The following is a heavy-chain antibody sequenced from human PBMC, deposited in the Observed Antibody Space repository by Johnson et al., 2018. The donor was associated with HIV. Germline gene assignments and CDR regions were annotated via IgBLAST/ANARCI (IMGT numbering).Heavy chain of an antibody. CDR1: GFTFSSYA. V-gene: IGHV3-30*14. CDR2: ISYDGSNK. J-gene: IGHJ3*02. D-gene: IGHD3-22*01. CDR3: ARVSSGGAFDI. Sequence: QEKLVESGGGVVQPGRSLRLSCAASGFTFSSYAMHWVRQAPGKGLEWVAVISYDGSNKYYADSVKGRFTISRENAKNSLYLQMNSLRAGDTAVYYCARVSSGGAFDIWGQGTMVTVSS.